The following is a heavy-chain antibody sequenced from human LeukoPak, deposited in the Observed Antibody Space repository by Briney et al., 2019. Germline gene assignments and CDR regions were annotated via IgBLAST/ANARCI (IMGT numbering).Heavy chain of an antibody. D-gene: IGHD3-3*01. Sequence: SVKVSCKASGFTFTSSAMQWVRQARGQRLEWIGWIVVGSGNTNYAQKFQGRVTITADKSTSTAYMELSSLRSEDTAVYYCAREEYYDFWRYYYYYGMDVWGQGTTVTVSS. CDR3: AREEYYDFWRYYYYYGMDV. CDR1: GFTFTSSA. J-gene: IGHJ6*02. CDR2: IVVGSGNT. V-gene: IGHV1-58*02.